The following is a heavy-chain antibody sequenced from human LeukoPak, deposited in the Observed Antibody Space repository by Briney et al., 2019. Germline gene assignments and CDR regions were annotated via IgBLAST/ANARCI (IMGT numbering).Heavy chain of an antibody. Sequence: SGGSLRLSCAASGFTYSNYAMTWVRHAPGKGLERVSTISGSAASIYHPDSVKGRFTVSRDNSKNTVFLQMNSLRAEDTALYYCAKDEYNDAVDSWGQGTLVTVSS. CDR2: ISGSAASI. V-gene: IGHV3-23*01. J-gene: IGHJ4*02. D-gene: IGHD1-1*01. CDR3: AKDEYNDAVDS. CDR1: GFTYSNYA.